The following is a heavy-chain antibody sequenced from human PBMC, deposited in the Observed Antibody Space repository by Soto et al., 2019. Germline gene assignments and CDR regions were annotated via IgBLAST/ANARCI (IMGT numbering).Heavy chain of an antibody. Sequence: QVQLQQSGPGLMKPSQTLSLTCAISGDSVSSNSVAWNWIRQSPSRGLEWLGRTYYRSKWYNDYAVSVKSRITINPDTSKNQFSLQLNSVTPEDTAVYYCARARSGDGYNLEGWFDPWGQGTLVTVSS. J-gene: IGHJ5*02. CDR1: GDSVSSNSVA. CDR3: ARARSGDGYNLEGWFDP. D-gene: IGHD5-12*01. CDR2: TYYRSKWYN. V-gene: IGHV6-1*01.